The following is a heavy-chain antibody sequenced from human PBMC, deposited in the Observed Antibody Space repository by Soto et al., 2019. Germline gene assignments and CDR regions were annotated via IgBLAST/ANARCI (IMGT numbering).Heavy chain of an antibody. CDR3: AKDLQHKTNCGGDCYSRLGWDGMDV. D-gene: IGHD2-21*02. J-gene: IGHJ6*02. CDR2: ISYDGSNK. CDR1: GFTFSSYG. Sequence: GGSLRLSCAASGFTFSSYGMHWVRQAPGKGLEWVAVISYDGSNKYYADSVKGRFTISRDNSKNTLYLQMNSLRAEDTAVYYCAKDLQHKTNCGGDCYSRLGWDGMDVWGQGTTVTVSS. V-gene: IGHV3-30*18.